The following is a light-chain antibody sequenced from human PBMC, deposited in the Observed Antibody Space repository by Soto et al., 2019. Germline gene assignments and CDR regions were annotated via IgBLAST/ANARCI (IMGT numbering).Light chain of an antibody. CDR3: VAWDDSLNGHV. CDR1: SSNMGTNT. V-gene: IGLV1-44*01. CDR2: VND. J-gene: IGLJ1*01. Sequence: QSVLTQPPSASGTPGQRVTISCSGGSSNMGTNTVSWYQQVPGTAPKVLIYVNDQRPSRVPDRFSGSNSGTSASLAISGLQPEDEAEYYCVAWDDSLNGHVFGTGTKLTVL.